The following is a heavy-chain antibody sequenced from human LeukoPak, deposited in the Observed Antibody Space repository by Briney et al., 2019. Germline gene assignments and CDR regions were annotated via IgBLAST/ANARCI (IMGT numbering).Heavy chain of an antibody. Sequence: SETLSLTCAVSGGSITGFFWTWIRQPAGEGLQYIGRIFSRGGANYNPSLHSRVAMSVDTSQNLFSLKLPSVTAADTAVYFCARVATPDVSSPLDFWGQGILVTVSS. CDR1: GGSITGFF. J-gene: IGHJ4*02. CDR2: IFSRGGA. D-gene: IGHD6-19*01. CDR3: ARVATPDVSSPLDF. V-gene: IGHV4-4*07.